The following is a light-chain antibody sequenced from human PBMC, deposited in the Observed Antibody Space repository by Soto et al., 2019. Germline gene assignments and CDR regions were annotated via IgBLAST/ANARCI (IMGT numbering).Light chain of an antibody. CDR1: QSVRSS. Sequence: EIVMTQSPATLSVSPGERATISCRASQSVRSSLAWYQQIPGQAPRLLIYGASTRATGIPARFSGSGSGTDFTLTISSLQSEDFAVYYCQQYNNWPPWTFGQGTKVEIK. CDR3: QQYNNWPPWT. CDR2: GAS. J-gene: IGKJ1*01. V-gene: IGKV3-15*01.